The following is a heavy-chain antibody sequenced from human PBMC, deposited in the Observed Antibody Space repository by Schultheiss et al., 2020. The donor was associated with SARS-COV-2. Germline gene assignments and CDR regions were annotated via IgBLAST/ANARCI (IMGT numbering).Heavy chain of an antibody. V-gene: IGHV4-59*01. D-gene: IGHD5-24*01. J-gene: IGHJ4*02. CDR1: GSSITGFF. CDR3: ARATRVESLFSVRGGSFDF. CDR2: IYFTGIT. Sequence: SETLSLTCSVYGSSITGFFWTWIRQPPGKGLDPIGNIYFTGITKYNPSLKSRVTISIDTSKNQFSLILRSVTAADTAVYFCARATRVESLFSVRGGSFDFWGRGALVTVSS.